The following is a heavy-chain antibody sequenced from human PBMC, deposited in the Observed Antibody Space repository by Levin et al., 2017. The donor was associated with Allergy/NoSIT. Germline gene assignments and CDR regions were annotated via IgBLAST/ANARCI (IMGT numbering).Heavy chain of an antibody. J-gene: IGHJ4*02. CDR1: GFSLSTSGVA. Sequence: ESGPTLVKPTQTLTLTCTFSGFSLSTSGVAVGWIRQPPGKALEWLALIYWDDDKRYSPSLKTRLTITKDTSRNQVVLTMTNMDPVDTATYYCARLDSGSWYSFWGQGTLVTVSS. D-gene: IGHD6-13*01. CDR3: ARLDSGSWYSF. CDR2: IYWDDDK. V-gene: IGHV2-5*02.